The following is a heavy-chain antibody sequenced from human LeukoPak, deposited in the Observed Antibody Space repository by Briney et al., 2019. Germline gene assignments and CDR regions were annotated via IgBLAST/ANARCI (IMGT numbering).Heavy chain of an antibody. Sequence: SETLSLTCAVYGGSFSGYYWSLIRQPPGKGLEWIGEINHSGSTNYNPSLKSRVTISVDTSKNQFSLKLSSVTAADTAVYYCASYSSGYFDYWGQGTLVTVSS. D-gene: IGHD6-19*01. V-gene: IGHV4-34*01. CDR1: GGSFSGYY. CDR3: ASYSSGYFDY. J-gene: IGHJ4*02. CDR2: INHSGST.